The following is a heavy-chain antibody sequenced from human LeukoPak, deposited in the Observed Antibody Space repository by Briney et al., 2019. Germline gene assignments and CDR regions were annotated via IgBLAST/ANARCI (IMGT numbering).Heavy chain of an antibody. J-gene: IGHJ3*02. Sequence: SETLSLTCTVSGGSISSGGYYWSWIRQPPGKGLEWIGYIYQSGSTYYNPFLTSRVTISVDRSKNQFSLKLSSVTAADTAVYYCARDRGEGAFDIWGQGTMVTVSS. CDR2: IYQSGST. CDR3: ARDRGEGAFDI. CDR1: GGSISSGGYY. V-gene: IGHV4-30-2*01. D-gene: IGHD3-10*01.